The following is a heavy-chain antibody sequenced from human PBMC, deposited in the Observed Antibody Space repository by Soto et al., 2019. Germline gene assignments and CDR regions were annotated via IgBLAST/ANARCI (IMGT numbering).Heavy chain of an antibody. Sequence: QVQLVESGGGVVQPGRSLRLSCAASGFTFSNYAMHWVRQAPGKGLEWVAVISYDGNNKYYADSVKGRFTISRDNSKNMLYLQMNSLRAEDTAVYYCARRPVTYYFDYWGQGTLVTVSS. D-gene: IGHD4-17*01. V-gene: IGHV3-30-3*01. J-gene: IGHJ4*02. CDR1: GFTFSNYA. CDR3: ARRPVTYYFDY. CDR2: ISYDGNNK.